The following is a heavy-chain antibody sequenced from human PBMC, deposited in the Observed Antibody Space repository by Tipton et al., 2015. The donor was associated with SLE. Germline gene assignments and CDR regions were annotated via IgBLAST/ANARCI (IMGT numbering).Heavy chain of an antibody. CDR2: INRDGSST. D-gene: IGHD3-10*01. V-gene: IGHV3-74*01. CDR1: GFTFDDYG. J-gene: IGHJ3*02. Sequence: SLRLSCAASGFTFDDYGMSWVRQAPGKGLVWVSRINRDGSSTSYADSVKGRFTISRDNAKNTLYLQMNSLKTEDTAVYYCTTDEDYYGSGIWGQGTMVTVSS. CDR3: TTDEDYYGSGI.